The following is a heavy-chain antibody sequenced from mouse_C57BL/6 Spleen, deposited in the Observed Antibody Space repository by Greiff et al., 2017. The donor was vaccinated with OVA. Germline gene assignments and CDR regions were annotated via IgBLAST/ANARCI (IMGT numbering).Heavy chain of an antibody. Sequence: EVKLEESGAELVRPGASVKLSCTASGFNIKDDYMHWVKQRPEQGLEWIGWIDPENGDTEYASKFQGKATITADTSSNPAYLQLSSLTSEDTAVYYCTPHAMDYWGQGTSVTVSS. CDR3: TPHAMDY. CDR1: GFNIKDDY. J-gene: IGHJ4*01. CDR2: IDPENGDT. V-gene: IGHV14-4*01.